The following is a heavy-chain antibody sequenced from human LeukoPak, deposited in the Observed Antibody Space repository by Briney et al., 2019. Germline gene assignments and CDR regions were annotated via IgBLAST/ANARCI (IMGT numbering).Heavy chain of an antibody. Sequence: SETLSLTCTVSGGSISSYYWSWIRQPPGEGLEWIGYIYYSGSTNYNPSLKSRVTMSVDTSKNQLSLKLSSVTAADTAVYYCARAVVPARTNWFDPWGQGTLVTVSS. D-gene: IGHD2-2*01. CDR1: GGSISSYY. J-gene: IGHJ5*02. V-gene: IGHV4-59*01. CDR2: IYYSGST. CDR3: ARAVVPARTNWFDP.